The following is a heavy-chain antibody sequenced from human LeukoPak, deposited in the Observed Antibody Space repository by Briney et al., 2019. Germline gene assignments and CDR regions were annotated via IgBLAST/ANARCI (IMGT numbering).Heavy chain of an antibody. CDR3: AREHCSGGSCYSIYYYYYMDV. D-gene: IGHD2-15*01. Sequence: SETLSLTCAVYGGSFSGYYWSWIRQPPGRGLEWIGEINHSGSTKYNPSLKSRVTISVDTSKNQFSLKLSSVTAADTAVYYCAREHCSGGSCYSIYYYYYMDVWGKGTTVTVSS. CDR2: INHSGST. CDR1: GGSFSGYY. V-gene: IGHV4-34*01. J-gene: IGHJ6*03.